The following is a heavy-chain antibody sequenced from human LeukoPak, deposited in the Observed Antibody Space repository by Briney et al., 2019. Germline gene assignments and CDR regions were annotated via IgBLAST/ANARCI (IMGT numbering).Heavy chain of an antibody. CDR2: VNPNSGHT. V-gene: IGHV1-8*01. CDR3: ARGAPGSYCSGGSCPYFDY. J-gene: IGHJ4*02. Sequence: ASVKVSCKASGYTVTSYDIKWVRQATGQGLEWMGWVNPNSGHTGYAQKFQGRVTMTRNTSISTAYMELSSLTSEDTAVYYCARGAPGSYCSGGSCPYFDYWGQGTLVSVSS. D-gene: IGHD2-15*01. CDR1: GYTVTSYD.